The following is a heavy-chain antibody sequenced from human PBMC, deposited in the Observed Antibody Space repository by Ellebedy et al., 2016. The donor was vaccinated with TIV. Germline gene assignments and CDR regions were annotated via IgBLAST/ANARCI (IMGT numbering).Heavy chain of an antibody. J-gene: IGHJ3*02. CDR2: IRSKANSYAT. D-gene: IGHD3-22*01. CDR1: GFTFSGSA. V-gene: IGHV3-73*01. CDR3: ARDIGYDSSGYYKALDAFDI. Sequence: GESLKISCAASGFTFSGSAMHWVRQASGKGLEWVGRIRSKANSYATAYAASVKGRFTISRDDSKNTAYLQMNSLRAEDTAVYYCARDIGYDSSGYYKALDAFDIWGQGTMVTVSS.